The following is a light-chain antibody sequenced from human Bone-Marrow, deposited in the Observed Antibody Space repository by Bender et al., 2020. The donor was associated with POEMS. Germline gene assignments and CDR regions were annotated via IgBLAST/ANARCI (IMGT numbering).Light chain of an antibody. CDR1: TNDAGDDDF. CDR2: AGD. J-gene: IGLJ2*01. V-gene: IGLV2-23*01. CDR3: CSYAPVSTLV. Sequence: QAALTQPTSVSGSPGESITISCTGVTNDAGDDDFVSWYQHHPGRGPKLILYAGDKRPPGVSDRFSGSPSGITASLTISGLQAEDEADYYCCSYAPVSTLVFGGGTKVTVL.